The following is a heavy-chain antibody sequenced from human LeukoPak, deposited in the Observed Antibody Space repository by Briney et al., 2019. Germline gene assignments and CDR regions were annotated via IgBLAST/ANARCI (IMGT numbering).Heavy chain of an antibody. CDR3: ARGKPGSSGWNYFDY. D-gene: IGHD6-19*01. V-gene: IGHV6-1*01. Sequence: SQTLSLTRAISGDSVSSNSAAWNWIRLSPSRGLEWLGRTFYRSKWSYEYAVSVNSRITINPETSKNQLSLHLNSVTPEDTAVYYCARGKPGSSGWNYFDYWGQGTQVTVSS. J-gene: IGHJ4*02. CDR1: GDSVSSNSAA. CDR2: TFYRSKWSY.